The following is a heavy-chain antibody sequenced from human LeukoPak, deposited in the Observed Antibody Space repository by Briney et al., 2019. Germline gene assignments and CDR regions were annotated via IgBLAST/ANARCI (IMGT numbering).Heavy chain of an antibody. CDR2: IIPIFGTA. Sequence: APLKVSCMASGCPFSSYAISWVRQAPGQGLEWMGGIIPIFGTANYAQKFQGRVTITADESTSTAYMELSSLRSEDTAVYYCARDWHIVVVTAITSYYGMDVWGQGTTVTVSS. D-gene: IGHD2-21*02. CDR3: ARDWHIVVVTAITSYYGMDV. CDR1: GCPFSSYA. J-gene: IGHJ6*02. V-gene: IGHV1-69*13.